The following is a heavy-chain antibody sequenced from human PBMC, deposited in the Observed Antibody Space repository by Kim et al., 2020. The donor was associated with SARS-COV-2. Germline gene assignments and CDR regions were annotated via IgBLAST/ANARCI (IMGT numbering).Heavy chain of an antibody. CDR3: TTHIVVVVAAKVVGY. J-gene: IGHJ4*02. D-gene: IGHD2-15*01. Sequence: GGSLRLSCAASGFTFSNAWMSWVRQAPGKGLEWVGRIKSKTDGGTTDYAAPVKGRFTISRDDSKNTLYLQMNSLKTEDTAVYYCTTHIVVVVAAKVVGYWGQGTLVTVSS. CDR1: GFTFSNAW. V-gene: IGHV3-15*01. CDR2: IKSKTDGGTT.